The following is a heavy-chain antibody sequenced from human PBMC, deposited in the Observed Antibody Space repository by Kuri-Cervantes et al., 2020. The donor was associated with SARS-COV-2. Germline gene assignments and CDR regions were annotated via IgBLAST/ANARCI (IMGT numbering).Heavy chain of an antibody. CDR2: IYPGDYDT. CDR1: GSIFTSYW. Sequence: GESLKISRQGSGSIFTSYWIGWVRQMPGKGLEWMRIIYPGDYDTRYSLAFQGQVTISADKSISTAYLQWSSLKASHTAMYYCARPLYYYDSSGYPGSVVAFDIWGQGTMVTVSS. D-gene: IGHD3-22*01. V-gene: IGHV5-51*01. CDR3: ARPLYYYDSSGYPGSVVAFDI. J-gene: IGHJ3*02.